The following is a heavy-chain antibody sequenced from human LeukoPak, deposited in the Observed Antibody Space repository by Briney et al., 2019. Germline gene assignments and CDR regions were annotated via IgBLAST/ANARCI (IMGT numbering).Heavy chain of an antibody. D-gene: IGHD2-2*01. J-gene: IGHJ4*02. CDR1: GGSISSSSYY. CDR3: ARHFPHLVWYQLLHNPLDY. Sequence: PSETLSLTCTVSGGSISSSSYYWGWIRQPPGKGLEWIGSIYYSGSTYYNPSLKSRVTISVDTSKNQFSLKLSSVTAADTAVYYCARHFPHLVWYQLLHNPLDYWGQGTLVTVSS. CDR2: IYYSGST. V-gene: IGHV4-39*01.